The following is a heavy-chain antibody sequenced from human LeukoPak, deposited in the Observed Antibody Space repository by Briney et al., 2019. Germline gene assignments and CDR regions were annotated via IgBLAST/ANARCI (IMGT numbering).Heavy chain of an antibody. V-gene: IGHV4-59*01. CDR3: ARGGSESYRNYYYMDV. CDR2: IYYSGST. J-gene: IGHJ6*03. D-gene: IGHD3-10*01. Sequence: PSETLSLTCTASGGSISSYYWSWIRQPPGKGLEWIGYIYYSGSTNYNPSLKSRVTISVDTSKNQFSLKLSSVTAADTAVYYCARGGSESYRNYYYMDVWGKGTTVTVSS. CDR1: GGSISSYY.